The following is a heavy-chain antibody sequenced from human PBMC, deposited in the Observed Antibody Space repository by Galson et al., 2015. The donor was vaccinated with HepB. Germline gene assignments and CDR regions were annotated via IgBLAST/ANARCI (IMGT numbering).Heavy chain of an antibody. Sequence: SVKVSCKASGYTFTSYGISWVRQAPGLGLQWMGWISVYSGNTKYAQRVQGRVTMTTDTSTSTAYMELRSLRSDDTAVYYCARVGGPVGYGGPSDYWGQGTLVTVSS. CDR1: GYTFTSYG. CDR2: ISVYSGNT. D-gene: IGHD3-16*01. V-gene: IGHV1-18*04. J-gene: IGHJ4*02. CDR3: ARVGGPVGYGGPSDY.